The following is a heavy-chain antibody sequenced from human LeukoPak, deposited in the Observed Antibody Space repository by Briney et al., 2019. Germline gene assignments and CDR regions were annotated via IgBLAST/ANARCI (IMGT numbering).Heavy chain of an antibody. CDR1: GFTFSSYS. CDR3: ARDRYLGTYDY. V-gene: IGHV3-21*01. J-gene: IGHJ4*02. D-gene: IGHD7-27*01. CDR2: ISSSSSYI. Sequence: GGSLRLSCAASGFTFSSYSMNWVRQAPGKGLEWVSSISSSSSYIYYADSVKGRFTISRDNAKNTLYLQMNSLRAEDTAVYYCARDRYLGTYDYWGQGTLVTVSS.